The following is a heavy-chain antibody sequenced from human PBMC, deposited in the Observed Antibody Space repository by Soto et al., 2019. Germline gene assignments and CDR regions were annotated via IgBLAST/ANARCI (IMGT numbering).Heavy chain of an antibody. Sequence: PGESLKISCAASGFTFSSYAMNWVRQAPGKGLEWVSGVTGSAGDTWYAGSVKGRFTASRDNSKDTLYLQMNSLRVEDTAVYYCARTAGSNWYLPHWGQGTLVTVSS. J-gene: IGHJ4*02. CDR3: ARTAGSNWYLPH. CDR2: VTGSAGDT. V-gene: IGHV3-23*01. D-gene: IGHD6-13*01. CDR1: GFTFSSYA.